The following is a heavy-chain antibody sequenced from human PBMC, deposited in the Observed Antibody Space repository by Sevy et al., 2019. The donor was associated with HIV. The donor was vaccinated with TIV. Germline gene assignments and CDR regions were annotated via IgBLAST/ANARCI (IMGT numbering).Heavy chain of an antibody. V-gene: IGHV3-53*01. CDR3: ARDKNGHYYGLDV. CDR1: GFPVSSSY. Sequence: GGSLRLSCAVSGFPVSSSYMNWVRQAPGKGLEWVSVFYRSNKTDYADSVKGRFTISRDNPKNTLYLQMHSLRAEDTAVYFCARDKNGHYYGLDVWGQGTTVTVSS. CDR2: FYRSNKT. J-gene: IGHJ6*02. D-gene: IGHD2-8*01.